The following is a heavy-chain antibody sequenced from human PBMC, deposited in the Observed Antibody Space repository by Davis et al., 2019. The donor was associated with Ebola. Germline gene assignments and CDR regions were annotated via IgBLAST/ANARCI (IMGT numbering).Heavy chain of an antibody. V-gene: IGHV3-23*01. D-gene: IGHD3-10*01. CDR3: AREGRRKRITMVRGPRHYYYYMDV. CDR2: ISGSGGST. Sequence: GESLKISCAASGFTFSSYAMSWVRQAPGKGLEWVSAISGSGGSTYYADSVKGRFTISRDNSKNTLYLQMNSLKTEDTAVYYCAREGRRKRITMVRGPRHYYYYMDVWGKGTTVTVSS. J-gene: IGHJ6*03. CDR1: GFTFSSYA.